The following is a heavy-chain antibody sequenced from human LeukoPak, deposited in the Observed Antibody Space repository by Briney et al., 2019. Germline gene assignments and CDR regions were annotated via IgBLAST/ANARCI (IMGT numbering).Heavy chain of an antibody. Sequence: ASVKVSCKASGYTFTGYYMHWVRQAPGQGLEWMGWINPNSGGTNYAQKFQGRVTITADKSTSTAYMELSSLRSEDTAVYYCASRYCSGGSCYTPPGYWGQGTLVTVSS. CDR3: ASRYCSGGSCYTPPGY. V-gene: IGHV1-2*02. D-gene: IGHD2-15*01. CDR2: INPNSGGT. J-gene: IGHJ4*02. CDR1: GYTFTGYY.